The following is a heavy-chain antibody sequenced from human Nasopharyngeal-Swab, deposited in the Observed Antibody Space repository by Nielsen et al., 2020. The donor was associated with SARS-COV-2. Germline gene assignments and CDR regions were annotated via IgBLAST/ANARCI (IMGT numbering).Heavy chain of an antibody. CDR3: ARTLVGGYSYGFID. V-gene: IGHV3-30-3*01. J-gene: IGHJ4*02. Sequence: WIRQPPGKGLEWVAVISYDGSNKYYADSVKGRFTISRDNSKNTLYLQMNSLRAEDTAVYYCARTLVGGYSYGFIDWGQGTLVTV. D-gene: IGHD5-18*01. CDR2: ISYDGSNK.